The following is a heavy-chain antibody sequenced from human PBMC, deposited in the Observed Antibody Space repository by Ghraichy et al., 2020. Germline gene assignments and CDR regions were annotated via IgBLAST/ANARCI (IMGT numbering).Heavy chain of an antibody. CDR2: FYYSGST. CDR1: GGSVSSGSYY. V-gene: IGHV4-61*01. D-gene: IGHD2-8*01. CDR3: AGDCTNGVCATGRAFDI. J-gene: IGHJ3*02. Sequence: SETLPLTCTVSGGSVSSGSYYWSWIRQPPGKGLEWIGYFYYSGSTNYNPSLKSRVTISVDTSKNQFSLKLSSVTAADTAVYYCAGDCTNGVCATGRAFDIWGQGTMVTVSS.